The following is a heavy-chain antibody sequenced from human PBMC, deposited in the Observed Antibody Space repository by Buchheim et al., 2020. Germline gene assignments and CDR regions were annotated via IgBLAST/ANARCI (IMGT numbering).Heavy chain of an antibody. J-gene: IGHJ3*02. Sequence: EVQLVESGGGLIQPGGSLRLSCAASGFTVSSNYMSWVRQAPGKGLEWVSSISGSGDTTYYADSVKGRFTISRDNSKNTVYLQMNSLRAEDTAVYYCATKGGYSYGDDAFDIWGQGT. CDR2: SGSGDTT. CDR1: GFTVSSNY. D-gene: IGHD5-18*01. V-gene: IGHV3-66*03. CDR3: ATKGGYSYGDDAFDI.